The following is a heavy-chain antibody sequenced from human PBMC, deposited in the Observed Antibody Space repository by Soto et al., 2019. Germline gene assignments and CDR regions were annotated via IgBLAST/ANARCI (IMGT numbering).Heavy chain of an antibody. V-gene: IGHV3-21*01. J-gene: IGHJ4*02. Sequence: GGSLRLSXAASGFTFSAYNIYWVRQAPGKGLEWVSFISSTGTYLNYAASVKGRFTISRGNANSSVFLQMDNLSAEDTAVYYCARQLHFGELSLGFWGQGTLVTVSS. CDR1: GFTFSAYN. CDR2: ISSTGTYL. CDR3: ARQLHFGELSLGF. D-gene: IGHD3-10*01.